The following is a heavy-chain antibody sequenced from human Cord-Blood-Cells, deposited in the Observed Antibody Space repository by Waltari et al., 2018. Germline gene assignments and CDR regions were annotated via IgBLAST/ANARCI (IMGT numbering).Heavy chain of an antibody. CDR1: GFTLGRYR. CDR2: ISMSSSYI. Sequence: EVQLVESGGGLVKHGGSLRICCGAPGFTLGRYRLTWVCQAPGKGLEWVSSISMSSSYIYYADSVKGRFTISRDNAKNSLYLQMNSLRAEDTAVYYCARDLHSSSSGGNYWGQGTLVTVSS. J-gene: IGHJ4*02. D-gene: IGHD6-6*01. V-gene: IGHV3-21*01. CDR3: ARDLHSSSSGGNY.